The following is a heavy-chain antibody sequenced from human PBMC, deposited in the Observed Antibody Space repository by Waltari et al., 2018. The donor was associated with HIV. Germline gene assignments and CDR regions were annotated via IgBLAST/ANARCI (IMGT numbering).Heavy chain of an antibody. D-gene: IGHD3-10*01. J-gene: IGHJ6*02. Sequence: QLQMQESGPGLVKPSETLSLTCTVSGGSISRSNYFWGWIRQPPGKGLEWIGTLYYIGVTYYNPSRKSRGTISVDTSKNQFSGKLNSGPAADTAVYYCARGGVSGITPDMDVWGQGTTVTVSS. V-gene: IGHV4-39*01. CDR3: ARGGVSGITPDMDV. CDR1: GGSISRSNYF. CDR2: LYYIGVT.